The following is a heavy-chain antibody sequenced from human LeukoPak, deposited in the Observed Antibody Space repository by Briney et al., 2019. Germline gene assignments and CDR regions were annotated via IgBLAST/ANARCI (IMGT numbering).Heavy chain of an antibody. CDR1: GGSFSGYY. V-gene: IGHV4-34*01. D-gene: IGHD6-19*01. CDR3: ARAPIAVADYYFDY. J-gene: IGHJ4*02. CDR2: INHSGST. Sequence: SETLSLTCAVYGGSFSGYYWSWIRQPPGKGLEWIGEINHSGSTNYNPSLKSRVTISVDTSKNQFSLKLSSVTAADTAVYYCARAPIAVADYYFDYWGQGTLVTVSS.